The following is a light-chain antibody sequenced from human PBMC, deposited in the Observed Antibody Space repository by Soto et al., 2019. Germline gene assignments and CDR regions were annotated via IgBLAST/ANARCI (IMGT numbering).Light chain of an antibody. J-gene: IGKJ5*01. Sequence: EIVLTQSPATLSLSPGERATLSCRASQTVSSFLAWYQQKPGQAPRLLIYDASNRAPGIPARFSGSGSGTDFTLTICGLEPEDFAVYYCQQRTNWPPITFGQGTRLDIK. CDR1: QTVSSF. V-gene: IGKV3-11*01. CDR3: QQRTNWPPIT. CDR2: DAS.